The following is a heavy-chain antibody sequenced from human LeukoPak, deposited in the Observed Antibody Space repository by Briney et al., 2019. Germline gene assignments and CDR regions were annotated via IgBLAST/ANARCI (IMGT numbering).Heavy chain of an antibody. CDR3: ARAAMVRGPLALDY. V-gene: IGHV4-59*01. Sequence: PSETLSLTCTVSVGSISSYYWRWIRQPPGKGLGRIGYIYYSGSTNYNPSLKSRVTISVDTSKNQFSLKLRSVTAADTAVYYCARAAMVRGPLALDYWGQGTLVTVSS. J-gene: IGHJ4*02. D-gene: IGHD3-10*01. CDR2: IYYSGST. CDR1: VGSISSYY.